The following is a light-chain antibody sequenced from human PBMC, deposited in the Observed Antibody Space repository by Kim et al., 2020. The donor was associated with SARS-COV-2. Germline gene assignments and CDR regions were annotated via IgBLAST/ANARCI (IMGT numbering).Light chain of an antibody. CDR1: KLGDKY. V-gene: IGLV3-1*01. CDR3: QAWDSSTVV. CDR2: QDS. J-gene: IGLJ2*01. Sequence: VSPGQTASIPGSGDKLGDKYACWYQQKPGQSPVLVIYQDSKRPSGIPERFSGSNSGNTATLTISGTQAMDEADYYCQAWDSSTVVFGGGTQLTVL.